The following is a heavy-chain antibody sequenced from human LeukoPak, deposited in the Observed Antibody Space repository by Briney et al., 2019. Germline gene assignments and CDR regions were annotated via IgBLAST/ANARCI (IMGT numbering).Heavy chain of an antibody. Sequence: PGGSLRLSCAASGFTVSSNYMSWVRRAPGKGLEWVSVIYSGGSTYYADSVKGRFTISRDNSKNTLYLQMNSLRAEDTAVYYCASGYSSSSPDAFDIWGQGTMVTVSS. J-gene: IGHJ3*02. V-gene: IGHV3-53*01. CDR2: IYSGGST. D-gene: IGHD6-6*01. CDR3: ASGYSSSSPDAFDI. CDR1: GFTVSSNY.